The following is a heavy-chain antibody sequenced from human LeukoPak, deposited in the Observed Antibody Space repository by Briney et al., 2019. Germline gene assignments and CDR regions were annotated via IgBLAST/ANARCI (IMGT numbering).Heavy chain of an antibody. CDR3: ARSYCSSTSCPYNWFDP. CDR1: GYTFINHG. J-gene: IGHJ5*02. D-gene: IGHD2-2*01. Sequence: GASVKVSCKASGYTFINHGISWVRQAPGQGLEWMGWISAYNGRTEYAPNLQDRVTMTTDTSTTTAYMELRSLRSDDTAVYYCARSYCSSTSCPYNWFDPWGQGTLVTVSS. V-gene: IGHV1-18*01. CDR2: ISAYNGRT.